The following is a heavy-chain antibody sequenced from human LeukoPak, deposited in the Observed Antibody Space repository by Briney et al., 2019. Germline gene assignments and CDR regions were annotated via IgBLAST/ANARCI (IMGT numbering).Heavy chain of an antibody. CDR3: AELGITMIGGV. J-gene: IGHJ6*04. CDR2: ISGSGGSA. D-gene: IGHD3-10*02. CDR1: GFTFSSYA. Sequence: GGSLRLSCAASGFTFSSYAMSWVRQAPGKGLEWVSAISGSGGSAYYADSVKGRFTISRDNAKNSLYLQMNSLRAEDTAVYYCAELGITMIGGVWSKGTTVTISS. V-gene: IGHV3-23*01.